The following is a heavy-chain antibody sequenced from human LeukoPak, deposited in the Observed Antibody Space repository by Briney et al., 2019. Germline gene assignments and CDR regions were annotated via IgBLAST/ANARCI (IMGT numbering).Heavy chain of an antibody. D-gene: IGHD3-22*01. CDR2: INHSGST. J-gene: IGHJ2*01. V-gene: IGHV4-34*01. CDR3: AGVYYLLRYFDP. CDR1: GGSFSGYY. Sequence: SSETLSLTCAVYGGSFSGYYWSWIRQPPGKGLEWIGEINHSGSTNYNPSLKSRVTISVDTSKNHFSLKLSSVTAADTAVYYCAGVYYLLRYFDPWGRGTLVTVSS.